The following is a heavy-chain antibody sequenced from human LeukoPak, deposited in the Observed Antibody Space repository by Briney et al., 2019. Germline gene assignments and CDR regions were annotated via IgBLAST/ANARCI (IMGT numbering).Heavy chain of an antibody. V-gene: IGHV3-48*01. CDR1: GSTFSLFS. CDR3: ARAFVVATIYYMDV. Sequence: GGSLRLSCAASGSTFSLFSMNWVRQAPGKGLEWVSYISSSSSTIYYADSVKGRFTISRDNAKNSLYLQMNSLRAEDTAVYYCARAFVVATIYYMDVWGKGTTVTVSS. J-gene: IGHJ6*03. CDR2: ISSSSSTI. D-gene: IGHD5-12*01.